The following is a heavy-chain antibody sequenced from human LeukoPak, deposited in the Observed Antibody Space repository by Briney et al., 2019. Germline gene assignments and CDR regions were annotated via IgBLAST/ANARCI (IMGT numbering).Heavy chain of an antibody. V-gene: IGHV1-18*01. J-gene: IGHJ6*03. CDR2: MSTNNGNT. CDR3: ARASQPELDPTPLYYYYYMDV. Sequence: GASVKVSCKASGYTFTSYGISWVRQAPGQGLEWMGWMSTNNGNTNYAQKLQGRVTMTTDTSTSTAYMELRSLRSDDTAVYYCARASQPELDPTPLYYYYYMDVWGKGTTVTVSS. CDR1: GYTFTSYG. D-gene: IGHD1-1*01.